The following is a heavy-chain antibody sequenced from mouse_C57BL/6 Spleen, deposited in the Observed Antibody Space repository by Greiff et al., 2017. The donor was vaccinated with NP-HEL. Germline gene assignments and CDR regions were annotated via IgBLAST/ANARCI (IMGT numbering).Heavy chain of an antibody. V-gene: IGHV5-2*01. CDR3: ARLGPFAY. CDR2: MNSDGGST. Sequence: VESGGGLVQPGESLKHSCESNEYEFPSHDMSWVRKTPEKRLEWVVAMNSDGGSTNYSDTMERRLLSSRDNTKTPLYLQMSSLRSEYTALYYCARLGPFAYWGQGTLVTVSA. J-gene: IGHJ3*01. D-gene: IGHD4-1*01. CDR1: EYEFPSHD.